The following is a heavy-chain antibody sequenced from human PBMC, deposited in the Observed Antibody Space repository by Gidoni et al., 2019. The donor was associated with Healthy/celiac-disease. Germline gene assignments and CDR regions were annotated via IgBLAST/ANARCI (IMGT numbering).Heavy chain of an antibody. CDR2: FISSSSTI. D-gene: IGHD6-13*01. V-gene: IGHV3-48*04. CDR1: GFTFSSYS. J-gene: IGHJ6*02. Sequence: EVQLVESGGGLVQPGGSLRLSCAASGFTFSSYSMNWVRQAPGKGLEWVSYFISSSSTIYYADSVKGRFTISRDNAKNSLYLQMNSLRAEDTAVYYCASQQSPSEYYYYGMDVWGQGTTVTVSS. CDR3: ASQQSPSEYYYYGMDV.